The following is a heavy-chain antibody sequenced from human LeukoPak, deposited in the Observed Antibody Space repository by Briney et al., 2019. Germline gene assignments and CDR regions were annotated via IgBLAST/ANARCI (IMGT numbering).Heavy chain of an antibody. CDR1: GFTFSSYG. J-gene: IGHJ4*02. CDR2: ISYDGSNK. V-gene: IGHV3-30*18. Sequence: PGGSLRLSCAASGFTFSSYGMHWVRQAPGKGLEWVAVISYDGSNKYYADSVKGRFTISRDNSKNTLYLQMNSLRAEDTAVYYCANALRAYCGGGCSTLHTALGYWGQGTLVTVSS. D-gene: IGHD2-21*02. CDR3: ANALRAYCGGGCSTLHTALGY.